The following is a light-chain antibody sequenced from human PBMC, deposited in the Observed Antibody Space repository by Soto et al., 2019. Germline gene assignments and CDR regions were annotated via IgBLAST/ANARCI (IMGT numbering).Light chain of an antibody. J-gene: IGKJ1*01. V-gene: IGKV3-20*01. CDR3: QQYATSPRT. CDR1: QTVSSRD. CDR2: GAS. Sequence: EIVLTQSPGTLSLSPGERATLSCRASQTVSSRDLAWYQQRSGQAPRLLIYGASTRATGIPDRFSGSGSGTDFTLTISRLEPEDFAVYSCQQYATSPRTFGQGTKVEIK.